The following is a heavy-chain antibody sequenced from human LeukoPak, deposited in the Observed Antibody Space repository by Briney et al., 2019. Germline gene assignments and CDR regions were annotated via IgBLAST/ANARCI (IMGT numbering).Heavy chain of an antibody. CDR2: IYYSGST. CDR1: GGSISSYY. J-gene: IGHJ5*02. CDR3: ARDLGYDSSGYLGWFDP. V-gene: IGHV4-59*01. Sequence: SETLSLTCTVSGGSISSYYWSWIRQPPGKGLEWIGYIYYSGSTNYNPSLKSRVTISVDTSKNQFSLKLSSVTAADTAVYYCARDLGYDSSGYLGWFDPWGQGTLVTVSS. D-gene: IGHD3-22*01.